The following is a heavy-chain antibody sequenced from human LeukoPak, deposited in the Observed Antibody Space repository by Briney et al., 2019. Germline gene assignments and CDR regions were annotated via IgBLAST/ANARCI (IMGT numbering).Heavy chain of an antibody. CDR2: ISAYNGNT. CDR1: GYTFTSYG. J-gene: IGHJ4*02. Sequence: ASVKVSCKASGYTFTSYGISWVRQAPGQGLEWMGWISAYNGNTNYAQKLQGRVTMTTDTSTSTAYMELRSLRSDDTAVYYCARVPPELVGATLTLDYWGQGTLVTVSS. V-gene: IGHV1-18*01. D-gene: IGHD1-26*01. CDR3: ARVPPELVGATLTLDY.